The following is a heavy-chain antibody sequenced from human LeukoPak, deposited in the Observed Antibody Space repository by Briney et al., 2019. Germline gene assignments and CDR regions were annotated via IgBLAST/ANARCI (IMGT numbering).Heavy chain of an antibody. CDR2: IKQDGSEK. CDR3: ARDCRLNCARQPGFDS. Sequence: GGSLRLSCAASGFSFSSYWMNWDRQAPGKGLEWVANIKQDGSEKYYVDSVKGRFTISRDNAKNSLYLQMNSLRDEDTAVYYCARDCRLNCARQPGFDSWGQGTLVTVSS. V-gene: IGHV3-7*01. CDR1: GFSFSSYW. D-gene: IGHD1-1*01. J-gene: IGHJ5*01.